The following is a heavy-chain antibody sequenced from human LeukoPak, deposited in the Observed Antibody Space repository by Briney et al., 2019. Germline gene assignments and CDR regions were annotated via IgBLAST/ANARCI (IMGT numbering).Heavy chain of an antibody. D-gene: IGHD3-10*01. Sequence: ASVKVSCTASGYTLTGYYMHWVRQAPGQGLEWMGWINPNSGGTNYAPKFQGRVTMTRDTSISTDYMELSSLTSDDTAVYYCARDGDGRINFDYWGQGTLVTVSS. V-gene: IGHV1-2*02. J-gene: IGHJ4*02. CDR1: GYTLTGYY. CDR2: INPNSGGT. CDR3: ARDGDGRINFDY.